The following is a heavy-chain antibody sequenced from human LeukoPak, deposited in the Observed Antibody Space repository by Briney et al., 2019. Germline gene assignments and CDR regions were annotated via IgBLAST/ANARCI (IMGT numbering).Heavy chain of an antibody. Sequence: GASVKVSCKASGYTLTGYYLHWVRQAPGQGLEWMGWINPDSGGTNYAQQFQGRVTMTRDTSISTAYMELSGLTSDDTAVYYCGRKSANRKTSEFDYWGQGTLVTVSS. V-gene: IGHV1-2*02. CDR3: GRKSANRKTSEFDY. J-gene: IGHJ4*02. CDR2: INPDSGGT. D-gene: IGHD1-14*01. CDR1: GYTLTGYY.